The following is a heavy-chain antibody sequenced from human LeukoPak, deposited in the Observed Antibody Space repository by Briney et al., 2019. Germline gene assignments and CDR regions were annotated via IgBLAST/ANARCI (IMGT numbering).Heavy chain of an antibody. Sequence: PGGSLRLSCAASGFTFSSYAMHWVRQAPGKGLEWVAVISYDGSNKYYADSVKGRFTISRDNSKNTLYLQMNSLRAEDTAVYYCARDLHYDILTGLFDYWGQGTLVTVSS. D-gene: IGHD3-9*01. J-gene: IGHJ4*02. V-gene: IGHV3-30-3*01. CDR1: GFTFSSYA. CDR3: ARDLHYDILTGLFDY. CDR2: ISYDGSNK.